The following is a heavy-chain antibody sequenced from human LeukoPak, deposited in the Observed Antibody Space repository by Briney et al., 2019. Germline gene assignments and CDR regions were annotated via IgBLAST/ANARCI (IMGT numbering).Heavy chain of an antibody. CDR1: GGSISSYY. V-gene: IGHV4-59*08. CDR2: IYYSGST. Sequence: PSETLSLTCTVSGGSISSYYWSWIRQPPGKGLEWIGFIYYSGSTNHNPSLKSRVTTSVDTSKNQLSLKLSSVTAADTAVYYCARHTDIAPLSSLKYWGQGTLVTVSS. CDR3: ARHTDIAPLSSLKY. D-gene: IGHD6-13*01. J-gene: IGHJ4*02.